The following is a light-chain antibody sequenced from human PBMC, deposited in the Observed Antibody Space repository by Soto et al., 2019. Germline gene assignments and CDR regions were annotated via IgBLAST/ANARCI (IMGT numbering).Light chain of an antibody. CDR2: GAS. V-gene: IGKV3-15*01. CDR3: QQYNNWPPDRT. Sequence: EIVMTQSPATLSVSPGERATLSCRASQSVGSNFSWYQQKPGQAPSLLIYGASTRATSIPARFSGGGSGTEFTLTLSSLQSEYFSIYFCQQYNNWPPDRTFGQGTKVEIK. CDR1: QSVGSN. J-gene: IGKJ1*01.